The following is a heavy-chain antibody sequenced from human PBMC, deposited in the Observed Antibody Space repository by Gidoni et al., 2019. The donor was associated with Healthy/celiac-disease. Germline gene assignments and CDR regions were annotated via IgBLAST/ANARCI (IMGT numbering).Heavy chain of an antibody. CDR1: GFTFRSYG. Sequence: QVQLVESGGGVVQPGRSLRPSCAASGFTFRSYGMHWVRQAPGKGLEWVAVISYDGSNKYYADSVKGRFTISRDNSKNTLYLQMNSLRAEDTAVYYCAGGTMVRGDTAGAFDYWGQGTLVTVSS. CDR3: AGGTMVRGDTAGAFDY. V-gene: IGHV3-30*03. J-gene: IGHJ4*02. D-gene: IGHD3-10*01. CDR2: ISYDGSNK.